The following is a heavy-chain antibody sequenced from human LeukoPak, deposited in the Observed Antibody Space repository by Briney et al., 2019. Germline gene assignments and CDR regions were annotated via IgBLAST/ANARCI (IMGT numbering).Heavy chain of an antibody. D-gene: IGHD6-19*01. CDR2: IGGSSTYI. J-gene: IGHJ4*02. CDR1: GFTFNTYI. CDR3: ARGGNSAWLDPPLPPDY. V-gene: IGHV3-21*01. Sequence: KPGGSLRLSCAASGFTFNTYIMHWVRQAPGKGLEWVSSIGGSSTYIHYADSLKGRFTIARDNCKNSLYLQDNSLRAEDTSVYYCARGGNSAWLDPPLPPDYWGQGTLVIVSS.